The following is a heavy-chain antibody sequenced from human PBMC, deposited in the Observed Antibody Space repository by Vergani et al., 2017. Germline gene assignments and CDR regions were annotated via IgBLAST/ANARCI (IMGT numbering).Heavy chain of an antibody. D-gene: IGHD3-10*01. J-gene: IGHJ4*02. CDR3: AREIITADGTHLSYFDY. V-gene: IGHV1-3*01. CDR2: INADNGNT. CDR1: GYTFTTYA. Sequence: QVQLVQSGAEVKKPGASGKASCKASGYTFTTYAMHWVRKAPGQRLEWIGWINADNGNTKSSQKVQGRVTITRDTSASTSYMELSSLRSEDTAVFYCAREIITADGTHLSYFDYWGQGTLVTVSS.